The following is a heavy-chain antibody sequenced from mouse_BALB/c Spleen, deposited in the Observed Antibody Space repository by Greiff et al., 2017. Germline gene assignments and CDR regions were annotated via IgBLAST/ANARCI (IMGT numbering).Heavy chain of an antibody. CDR1: GFTFSSYY. CDR2: INSNGGST. V-gene: IGHV5-6-2*01. CDR3: ARREGNYHFDY. Sequence: EVMLVESGGGLVKLGGSLKLSCAASGFTFSSYYMSWVRQTPEKRLELVAAINSNGGSTYYPDTVKGRFTISRDNAKNTLYLQMSSLKSEDTALYYCARREGNYHFDYWGQGTTLTVSS. J-gene: IGHJ2*01. D-gene: IGHD2-1*01.